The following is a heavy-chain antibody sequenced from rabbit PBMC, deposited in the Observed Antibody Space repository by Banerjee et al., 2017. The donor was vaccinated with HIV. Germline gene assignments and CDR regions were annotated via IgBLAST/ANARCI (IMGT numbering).Heavy chain of an antibody. CDR3: ARGGNGYATDL. D-gene: IGHD6-1*01. CDR1: GFSFSDNLY. J-gene: IGHJ6*01. CDR2: IYVGSGGST. V-gene: IGHV1S40*01. Sequence: QSLEESGGGLVQPEGSLTLTCTAPGFSFSDNLYMYWVRQAPGKGLEWIACIYVGSGGSTWYASWAKGRFTISKTSSTTVTLQMTSLTAADTATYFCARGGNGYATDLWGPGTLVTVS.